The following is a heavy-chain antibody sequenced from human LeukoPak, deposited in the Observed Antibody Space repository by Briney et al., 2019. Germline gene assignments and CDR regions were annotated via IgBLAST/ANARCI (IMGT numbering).Heavy chain of an antibody. V-gene: IGHV4-34*01. D-gene: IGHD3-3*01. CDR1: GGSFSGYY. Sequence: NPSETLSLACAGYGGSFSGYYWSWIRQPPGKGLEWIGEINHSGSTNYNPSLKSRVTISVDTSKNQFSLKLSSVTAADTAVYYCAREGYDFWSGYYPDAFDIWGQGTMVTVSS. CDR2: INHSGST. J-gene: IGHJ3*02. CDR3: AREGYDFWSGYYPDAFDI.